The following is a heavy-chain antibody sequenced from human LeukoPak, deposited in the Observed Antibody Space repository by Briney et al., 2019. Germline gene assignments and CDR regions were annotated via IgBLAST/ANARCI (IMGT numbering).Heavy chain of an antibody. V-gene: IGHV1-2*02. Sequence: ASVKVSCKASGYTFTGYYMHWVRQAPGQGLEWMGWINPNSGGTNYAQKFQGRVTMTRDTSISTAYMELSRLRSDDTAVYYCARCLGIYGDYISYWGQGTLVTVSS. J-gene: IGHJ4*02. CDR3: ARCLGIYGDYISY. CDR2: INPNSGGT. D-gene: IGHD4-17*01. CDR1: GYTFTGYY.